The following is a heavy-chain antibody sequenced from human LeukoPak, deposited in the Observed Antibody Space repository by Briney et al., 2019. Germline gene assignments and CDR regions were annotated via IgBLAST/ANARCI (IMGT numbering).Heavy chain of an antibody. D-gene: IGHD1-7*01. CDR2: ISSSGSTI. CDR1: GFTFSSYA. Sequence: GGSLRLSCAASGFTFSSYAMSWVRQAPGKGLEWVSYISSSGSTIYYADSVKGRFTISRDNAKNSLYLQMNSLRAEDTAVYYCARESTIAPITGTTSYAFDIWGQGTMVTVSS. CDR3: ARESTIAPITGTTSYAFDI. J-gene: IGHJ3*02. V-gene: IGHV3-48*04.